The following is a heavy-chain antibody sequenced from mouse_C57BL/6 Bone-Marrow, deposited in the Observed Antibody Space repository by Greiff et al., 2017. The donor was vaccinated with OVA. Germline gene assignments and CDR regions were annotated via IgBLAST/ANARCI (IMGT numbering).Heavy chain of an antibody. CDR2: IRNKANGYTT. CDR1: GFTFTDYY. CDR3: ARWESSYDYAMDY. V-gene: IGHV7-3*01. J-gene: IGHJ4*01. D-gene: IGHD1-1*01. Sequence: EVNLVESGGGLVQPGGSLSLSCAASGFTFTDYYMSWVRQPPGKALEWLGFIRNKANGYTTEYSASVKGRFTISRDNSQSILYLQMNALRAEDSATYYCARWESSYDYAMDYWGQGTSVTVSS.